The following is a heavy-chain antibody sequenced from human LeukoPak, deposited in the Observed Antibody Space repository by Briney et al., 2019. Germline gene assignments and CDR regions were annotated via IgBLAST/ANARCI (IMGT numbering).Heavy chain of an antibody. CDR2: IRSSSSYI. Sequence: GRSLRLSCPPSGFTLSSYTMNWVRQPAGKGLEWVSTIRSSSSYIYYADSVKGRFTISRDNAKNSLYLQMNSLRAEDTAVYYCARDLRGYSGYDSDYWGQGTLVTVSS. D-gene: IGHD5-12*01. CDR1: GFTLSSYT. CDR3: ARDLRGYSGYDSDY. V-gene: IGHV3-21*01. J-gene: IGHJ4*02.